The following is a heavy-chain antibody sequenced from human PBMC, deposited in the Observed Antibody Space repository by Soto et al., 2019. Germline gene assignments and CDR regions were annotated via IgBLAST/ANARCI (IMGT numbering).Heavy chain of an antibody. CDR2: ISWNSGSI. Sequence: EVQLVESGGGLVQPGRSLRLSCAASGFTFDDYAMHWVRQAPGKGLEWVSGISWNSGSIGYADSVKGRFTISRDNAKNSLYLQMNSLRAEDTALYYCAKAQSPSSSWYYFDYWGQGTLVTVSS. J-gene: IGHJ4*02. D-gene: IGHD6-13*01. CDR1: GFTFDDYA. V-gene: IGHV3-9*01. CDR3: AKAQSPSSSWYYFDY.